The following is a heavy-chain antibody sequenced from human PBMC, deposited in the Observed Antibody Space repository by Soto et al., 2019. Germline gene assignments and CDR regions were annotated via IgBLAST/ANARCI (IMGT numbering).Heavy chain of an antibody. J-gene: IGHJ6*02. CDR1: GFTFSHYA. CDR3: ARDVGDVMSTIQGHGMDV. Sequence: QVQLVESGGAVVQPGRSLRLSCVGSGFTFSHYAMHWVGQAPGKGLEWVAVQWFDGSNKFHADSVEGRFTISRDNSQNTLYLQMNNLRAEDTAVYYCARDVGDVMSTIQGHGMDVWGQGTTVTVSS. D-gene: IGHD5-12*01. CDR2: QWFDGSNK. V-gene: IGHV3-33*01.